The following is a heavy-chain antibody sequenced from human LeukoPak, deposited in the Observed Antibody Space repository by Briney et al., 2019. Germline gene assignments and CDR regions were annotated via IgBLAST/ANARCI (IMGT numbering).Heavy chain of an antibody. D-gene: IGHD3-9*01. J-gene: IGHJ3*02. V-gene: IGHV4-4*07. Sequence: NASETLSLTCTVSGDSIGSYYWSWIRQSAGKGLEWIGRIYSSGTTDYNPSLKSRVTMSVDTSRNQFSLKLNSVTAADTAVYYCARDPYYDILTGYLIRGAFDIWGLGTVVTVSS. CDR1: GDSIGSYY. CDR3: ARDPYYDILTGYLIRGAFDI. CDR2: IYSSGTT.